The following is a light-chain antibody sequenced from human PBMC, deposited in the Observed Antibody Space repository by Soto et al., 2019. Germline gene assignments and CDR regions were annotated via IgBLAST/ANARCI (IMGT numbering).Light chain of an antibody. CDR2: EVS. Sequence: QCLRTQPPCVSGSPGQSITISCTGTISDVGTYNYVSWYQQHPGKAPKLMIYEVSNRPSGVPNRFSGSKSGNTASLTISGLQAEDETDYYCLSYTSSGTYVFGTGTKVTVL. CDR1: ISDVGTYNY. CDR3: LSYTSSGTYV. V-gene: IGLV2-14*01. J-gene: IGLJ1*01.